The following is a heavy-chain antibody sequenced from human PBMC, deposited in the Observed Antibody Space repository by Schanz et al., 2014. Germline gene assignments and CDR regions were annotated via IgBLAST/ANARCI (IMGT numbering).Heavy chain of an antibody. Sequence: VQLVESGGGLVQPGGSLRLSCAASGFNFNTYAMSWVRQAPGKGLEWVSSISWNSGSIDYADSVKGRFTISRDNAKNSLYLQMNSLRAEDTALYYCAKDGIMVQGVIWERYFDSWGQGTLVTVSS. J-gene: IGHJ4*02. D-gene: IGHD3-10*01. CDR1: GFNFNTYA. V-gene: IGHV3-9*01. CDR3: AKDGIMVQGVIWERYFDS. CDR2: ISWNSGSI.